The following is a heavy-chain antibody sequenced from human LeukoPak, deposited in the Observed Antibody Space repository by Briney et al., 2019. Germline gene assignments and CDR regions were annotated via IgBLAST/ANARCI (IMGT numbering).Heavy chain of an antibody. CDR3: SANFDL. Sequence: GGSLRLSCVASGFTFSNYGMHWVRQAPGKGLEWVAVIWYDGSNKYFADSVKGRFTISRDYSKNTVYLQMNSLRADDTAMYYCSANFDLWGQGTLVTVSS. J-gene: IGHJ4*02. CDR1: GFTFSNYG. V-gene: IGHV3-33*01. CDR2: IWYDGSNK.